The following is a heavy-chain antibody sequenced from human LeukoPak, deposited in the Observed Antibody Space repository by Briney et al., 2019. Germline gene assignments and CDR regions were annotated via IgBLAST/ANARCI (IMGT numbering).Heavy chain of an antibody. J-gene: IGHJ4*02. CDR2: IIPIFGTA. CDR3: ARDRAKYYYDSSGYGFDY. Sequence: SVKVSCKASGGTFSSYAISWVRQAPGQGLEWMGGIIPIFGTANYAQKFQGRVTITADKSTSTAYMELSSLRSEDTAVYYCARDRAKYYYDSSGYGFDYWGQGTLVTVSS. V-gene: IGHV1-69*06. D-gene: IGHD3-22*01. CDR1: GGTFSSYA.